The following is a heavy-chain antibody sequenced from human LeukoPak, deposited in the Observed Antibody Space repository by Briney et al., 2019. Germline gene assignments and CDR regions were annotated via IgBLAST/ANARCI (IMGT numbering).Heavy chain of an antibody. V-gene: IGHV1-2*02. Sequence: GASVKVSCKASGYTFTGYYMHWVRQAPGQGLEWMGWINPNSGGTNYAQKFQGRVTMTRDTSISTAYMELSRLRSDDTAVYYCARGSLVVRPQSWFDPWGQGTLVTVSS. CDR1: GYTFTGYY. CDR3: ARGSLVVRPQSWFDP. J-gene: IGHJ5*02. CDR2: INPNSGGT. D-gene: IGHD2-21*01.